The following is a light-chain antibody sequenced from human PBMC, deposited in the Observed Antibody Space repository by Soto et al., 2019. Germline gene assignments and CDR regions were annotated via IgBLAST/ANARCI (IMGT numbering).Light chain of an antibody. Sequence: EIVLTQSPATLSLSPGARATLSCRASQSVSSYLAWYQQKPGQAPRLLIYDASNRATGIPARFSGSGSGTDFTLTISSLEPEDFAAYYCQQRSNWLLTFGGGTQVEIK. CDR3: QQRSNWLLT. V-gene: IGKV3-11*01. CDR1: QSVSSY. CDR2: DAS. J-gene: IGKJ4*01.